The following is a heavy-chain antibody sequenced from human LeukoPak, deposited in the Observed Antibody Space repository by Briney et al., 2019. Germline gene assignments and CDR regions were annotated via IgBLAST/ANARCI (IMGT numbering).Heavy chain of an antibody. Sequence: GGSLRLSCAASGFTFSGFSMNWVRLAPGKGLQLISYISSSTDPTYYADSVKGRFTISRDNAKNSLFLQMNSLRAEDTAVYYCARAVSNYYFWYFDLWGRGTQVTVSS. CDR1: GFTFSGFS. D-gene: IGHD4-11*01. CDR2: ISSSTDPT. CDR3: ARAVSNYYFWYFDL. J-gene: IGHJ2*01. V-gene: IGHV3-48*01.